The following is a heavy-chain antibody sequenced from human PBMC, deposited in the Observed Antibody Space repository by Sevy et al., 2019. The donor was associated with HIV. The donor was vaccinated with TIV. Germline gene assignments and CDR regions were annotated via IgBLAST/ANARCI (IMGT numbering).Heavy chain of an antibody. CDR1: GFNFDEYG. CDR3: ARDGMAVTGYYYYMDV. J-gene: IGHJ6*03. D-gene: IGHD6-19*01. V-gene: IGHV3-20*04. Sequence: GGSLRLSCAASGFNFDEYGMSWVRQAPGKGLEWVSGINWNGGTTAYADSLKGRFTISRDNARNSLYLQMNSLRADDTALYYCARDGMAVTGYYYYMDVWGNGTTVTVSS. CDR2: INWNGGTT.